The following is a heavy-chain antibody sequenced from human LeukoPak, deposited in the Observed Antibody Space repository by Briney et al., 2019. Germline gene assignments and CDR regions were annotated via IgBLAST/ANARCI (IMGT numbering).Heavy chain of an antibody. CDR3: ARSRDNYFDY. J-gene: IGHJ4*02. CDR2: ISSSGRTI. D-gene: IGHD5-24*01. Sequence: QTGGSLSLSCAASGFTFSFYEMNWVRQAPGKRLDRLSYISSSGRTIHDADSVRGRFTISRDNAKNSLYLQMNSLRAEDTAVYYCARSRDNYFDYWGQGTLVTVSS. V-gene: IGHV3-48*03. CDR1: GFTFSFYE.